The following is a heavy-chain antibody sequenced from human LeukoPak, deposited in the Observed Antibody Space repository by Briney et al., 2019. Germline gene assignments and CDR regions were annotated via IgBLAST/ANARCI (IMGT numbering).Heavy chain of an antibody. V-gene: IGHV1-2*02. CDR1: GFTFTDHY. CDR2: IGPHSTFT. D-gene: IGHD2/OR15-2a*01. Sequence: GASVKVSCKSSGFTFTDHYIHWVRQGPGPGLEWMGYIGPHSTFTSSPQEFQGRVTMTRDASMSTAYMELTRLTSDDTAVYYCVREGEGPLSKDFDYWGQGTLVTVSS. J-gene: IGHJ4*02. CDR3: VREGEGPLSKDFDY.